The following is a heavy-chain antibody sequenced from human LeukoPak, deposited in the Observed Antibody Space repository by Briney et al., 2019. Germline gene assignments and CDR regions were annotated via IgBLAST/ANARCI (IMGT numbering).Heavy chain of an antibody. V-gene: IGHV3-23*01. Sequence: PGGSLRLSCAASGFTFSSYGMSWVRQAPGKGLEWVSAISGSGGSTYYADSVKGRFTISRDNSKNTLYLQMNSLRAEDTAVYYCAKTKDYGDPPSYFDYWGQGTLVTVSS. CDR3: AKTKDYGDPPSYFDY. CDR1: GFTFSSYG. J-gene: IGHJ4*02. CDR2: ISGSGGST. D-gene: IGHD4-17*01.